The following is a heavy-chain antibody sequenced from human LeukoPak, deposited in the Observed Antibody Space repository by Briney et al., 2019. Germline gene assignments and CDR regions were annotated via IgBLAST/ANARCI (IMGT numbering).Heavy chain of an antibody. CDR3: AKPGIQLWLPNYFDY. CDR2: ISGSGGST. J-gene: IGHJ4*02. CDR1: GFTFSSYA. D-gene: IGHD5-18*01. V-gene: IGHV3-23*01. Sequence: GGSLRLSCAAPGFTFSSYAMSWVRQAPGKGLEWVSAISGSGGSTYYADSVKGRFTISRDNSKNTLYLQMNSLRAEDTAVYYCAKPGIQLWLPNYFDYWGQGTLVTVSS.